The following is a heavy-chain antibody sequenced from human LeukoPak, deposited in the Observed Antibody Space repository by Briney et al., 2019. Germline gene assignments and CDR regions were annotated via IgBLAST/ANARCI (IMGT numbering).Heavy chain of an antibody. CDR3: ARDLPGYSSGWYRAWGAFDI. J-gene: IGHJ3*02. Sequence: RASVKVSCKASGYTFTSYYMHWVRQAPGKGLEWMGGFDPEDGETIYAQKFQGRVTMTEDTSTDTAYMELSSLRSEDTAVYYCARDLPGYSSGWYRAWGAFDIWGQGTMVTVSS. V-gene: IGHV1-24*01. CDR1: GYTFTSYY. CDR2: FDPEDGET. D-gene: IGHD6-19*01.